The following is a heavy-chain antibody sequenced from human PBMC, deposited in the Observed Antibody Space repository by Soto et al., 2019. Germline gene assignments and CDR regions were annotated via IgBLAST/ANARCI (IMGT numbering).Heavy chain of an antibody. CDR1: GFTFSSYG. Sequence: QVQLVESGGGVVQPGRSLRLSCAASGFTFSSYGMHWVRQAPGKGLEWVAVISYDGSNKYYADSVKGRFTISRDNSKNTLYLQMNSLRAEDTAVYYCAKDHRLNFDYWGQGTLGTVSS. V-gene: IGHV3-30*18. CDR2: ISYDGSNK. J-gene: IGHJ4*02. CDR3: AKDHRLNFDY.